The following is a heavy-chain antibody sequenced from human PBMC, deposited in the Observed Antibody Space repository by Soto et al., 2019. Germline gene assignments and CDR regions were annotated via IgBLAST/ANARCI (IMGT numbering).Heavy chain of an antibody. V-gene: IGHV1-3*01. CDR1: GGTFSSYA. CDR2: INAGNGNT. CDR3: ARDWPYYYGMDV. Sequence: ASVKVSCKASGGTFSSYAISWVRQAPGQRLEWMGWINAGNGNTKYSQKFQGRVTITRDTSASTAYMELSSLRSEDTAVYYCARDWPYYYGMDVWGQGTTVTVSS. J-gene: IGHJ6*02.